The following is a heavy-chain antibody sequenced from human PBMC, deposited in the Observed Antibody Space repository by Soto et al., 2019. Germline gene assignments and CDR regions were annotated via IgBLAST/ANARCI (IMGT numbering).Heavy chain of an antibody. V-gene: IGHV1-2*02. CDR2: INPNSGGT. Sequence: GASVKVSCKASGYTFSCYYINWPRQATGQGLAWMGVINPNSGGTNYAQKFQGRVTVTRDTPTSTAYMELSRLTPDDTAVYYCARSLTEGYCTITGCYTRPLYGMDVWGQGTTVTVSS. D-gene: IGHD2-2*02. CDR1: GYTFSCYY. J-gene: IGHJ6*02. CDR3: ARSLTEGYCTITGCYTRPLYGMDV.